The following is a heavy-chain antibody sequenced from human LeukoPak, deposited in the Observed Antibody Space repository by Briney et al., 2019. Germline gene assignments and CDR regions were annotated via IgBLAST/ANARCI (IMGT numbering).Heavy chain of an antibody. CDR1: GGSISSYY. CDR3: ARAGYSSGWYRFDY. V-gene: IGHV4-59*01. J-gene: IGHJ4*02. D-gene: IGHD6-19*01. CDR2: IYYSGST. Sequence: SETLSLTCTVSGGSISSYYWSWIRQPPGEGLEWIGYIYYSGSTNYNPSLKSRVTISVDTSKNQFSLKLSSVTAADTAVYYCARAGYSSGWYRFDYWGQGTLVTVSS.